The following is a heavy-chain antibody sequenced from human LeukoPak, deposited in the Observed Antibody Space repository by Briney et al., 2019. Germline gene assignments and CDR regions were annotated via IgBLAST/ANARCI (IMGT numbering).Heavy chain of an antibody. CDR3: ARDGNLLLWFGELSYYYYYMDV. D-gene: IGHD3-10*01. J-gene: IGHJ6*03. CDR1: GYTFTGYY. CDR2: INPNSGGT. Sequence: GASVKVSCKASGYTFTGYYMHWVRQAPGQGLKWMGWINPNSGGTNYAQKFQGRVTMTRDTSISTAYMELSRLRSDDTAVYYCARDGNLLLWFGELSYYYYYMDVWGKGTTVTISS. V-gene: IGHV1-2*02.